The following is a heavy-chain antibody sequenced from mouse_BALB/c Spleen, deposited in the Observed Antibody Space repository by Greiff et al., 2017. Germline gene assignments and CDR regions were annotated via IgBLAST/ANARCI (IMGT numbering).Heavy chain of an antibody. V-gene: IGHV5-4*02. CDR1: GFTFSDYY. CDR2: ISDGGSYT. J-gene: IGHJ4*01. Sequence: EVMLVESGGGLVKPGGSLKLSCAASGFTFSDYYMYWVRQTPEKRLEWVATISDGGSYTYYPDSVKGRFTISRDNAKNNLYLQMSSLKSEDTAMYYCAREIITTHYYAMDYWGQGTYPTVSS. D-gene: IGHD1-1*01. CDR3: AREIITTHYYAMDY.